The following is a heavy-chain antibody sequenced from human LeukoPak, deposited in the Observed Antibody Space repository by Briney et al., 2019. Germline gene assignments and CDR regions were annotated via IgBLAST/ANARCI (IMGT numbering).Heavy chain of an antibody. D-gene: IGHD6-13*01. Sequence: ASVKVSCKASGYTFTSYGISWVRQAPGQGLEWTGWISAYNGNTNYAQKLQGRVTMTTDTSTSTAYMELRSLRSDDTAVYYCARVGPYSSSWWEYYFDYWGQGTLVTVSS. CDR2: ISAYNGNT. CDR1: GYTFTSYG. CDR3: ARVGPYSSSWWEYYFDY. V-gene: IGHV1-18*01. J-gene: IGHJ4*02.